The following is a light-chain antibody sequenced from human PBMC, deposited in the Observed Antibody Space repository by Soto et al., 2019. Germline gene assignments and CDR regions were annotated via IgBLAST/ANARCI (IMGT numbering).Light chain of an antibody. CDR3: SSYTSSSTLLVV. J-gene: IGLJ2*01. CDR2: DVS. Sequence: QSALTQPASVSGSPGQSITISCTGTSSDVGGYNYVSWYQQHPGKAPKLMIYDVSNRPSGVSNRFSGSKSGNTASLTISGLQAADEADYYCSSYTSSSTLLVVFGGGTKLTVL. CDR1: SSDVGGYNY. V-gene: IGLV2-14*01.